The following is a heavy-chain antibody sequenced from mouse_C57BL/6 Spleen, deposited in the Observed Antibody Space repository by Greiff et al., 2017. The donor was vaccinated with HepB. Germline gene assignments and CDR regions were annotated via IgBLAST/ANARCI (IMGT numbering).Heavy chain of an antibody. CDR1: GYTCNEYY. J-gene: IGHJ2*01. D-gene: IGHD1-2*01. CDR2: INPNNGGT. Sequence: EVQLQQSGPELGKPGASVKKPRKASGYTCNEYYMNWVKQSHGKSLEWIGDINPNNGGTSYNQKFKGKATLTVDKSSSTAYMELRSLTSEDSAVYYCARDTTAHYWGQGTTLTVSS. V-gene: IGHV1-26*01. CDR3: ARDTTAHY.